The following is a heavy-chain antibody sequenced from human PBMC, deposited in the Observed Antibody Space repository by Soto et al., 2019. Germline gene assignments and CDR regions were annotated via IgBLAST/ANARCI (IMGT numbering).Heavy chain of an antibody. CDR2: ISSSSSYI. J-gene: IGHJ4*02. CDR3: ARGHCSGGSCYLDY. CDR1: GFTFSSYS. Sequence: GGSLRLSCAASGFTFSSYSMNWVRQAPGKGLEWVSSISSSSSYIYYADSVKGRFTISRDNAKNSLYLQMNSLRAEDTAVYYCARGHCSGGSCYLDYWGQGTLVTVSS. V-gene: IGHV3-21*01. D-gene: IGHD2-15*01.